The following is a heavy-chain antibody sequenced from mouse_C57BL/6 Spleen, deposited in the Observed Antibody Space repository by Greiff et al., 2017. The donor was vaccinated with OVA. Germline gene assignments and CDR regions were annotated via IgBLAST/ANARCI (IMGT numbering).Heavy chain of an antibody. Sequence: VQLQESGAELVRPGASVTLSCKASGYTFTDYEMHWVKQTPVHGLEWIGAIDPETGGTAYNQKFKGKAILTADKSSSTAYMELRSLTSEDSAVYYCTRSWEYWGQGTTLTVSS. CDR1: GYTFTDYE. V-gene: IGHV1-15*01. CDR2: IDPETGGT. D-gene: IGHD4-1*01. J-gene: IGHJ2*01. CDR3: TRSWEY.